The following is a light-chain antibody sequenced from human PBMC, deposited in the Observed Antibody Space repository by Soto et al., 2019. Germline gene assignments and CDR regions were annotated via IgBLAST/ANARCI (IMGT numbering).Light chain of an antibody. V-gene: IGKV3D-20*02. CDR3: QQRSNWSLT. Sequence: RVPLYCRASQTVSSSSLTWCQQKPGQAPGLLIYGASTRATAIPARFSGSGSGTDFTLTISSLEPEDFAVYYCQQRSNWSLTFGGGTKVDI. J-gene: IGKJ4*01. CDR2: GAS. CDR1: QTVSSSS.